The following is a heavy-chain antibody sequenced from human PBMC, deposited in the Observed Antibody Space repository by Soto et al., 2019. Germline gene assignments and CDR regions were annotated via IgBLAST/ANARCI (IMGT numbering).Heavy chain of an antibody. CDR2: IKSKTDGGTT. V-gene: IGHV3-15*01. D-gene: IGHD2-2*01. J-gene: IGHJ3*02. CDR1: GFTFSNAW. CDR3: TTDPCSPYIVVVPAGRAFDI. Sequence: EVQLVESGGGLVKPGGSLRLSCAASGFTFSNAWMSWVRQAPGTGLEWVGRIKSKTDGGTTDYAAPVKGRFTISRDDSQNTLYLQMNSLKTEDTAVYYCTTDPCSPYIVVVPAGRAFDICGQGTMVTVSS.